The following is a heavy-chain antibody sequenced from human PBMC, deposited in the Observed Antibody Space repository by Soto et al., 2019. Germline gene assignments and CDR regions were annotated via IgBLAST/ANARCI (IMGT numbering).Heavy chain of an antibody. CDR3: ARDQLYYNDISGRPLNAFDV. Sequence: TGGSLRLSCAASGFTFSSYGMHLVRQAPGKGLEWVAIISYDGSKTYYADSVKGRFTISRDNAKNSLYLQMNSLRAEDTAVYYCARDQLYYNDISGRPLNAFDVWGQGTMVTVSS. CDR2: ISYDGSKT. V-gene: IGHV3-30*03. J-gene: IGHJ3*01. CDR1: GFTFSSYG. D-gene: IGHD3-22*01.